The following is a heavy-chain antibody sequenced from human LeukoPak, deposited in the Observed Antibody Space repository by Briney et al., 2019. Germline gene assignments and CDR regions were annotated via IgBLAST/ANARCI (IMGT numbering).Heavy chain of an antibody. Sequence: SETLSLTFTVACGSISSYYWSLIRQPPVKGLEWIGYIYYSGSTNYNPSLKSRVTISVDTSKNHCSLRLSSVTAADTAVYYCARGDPVGLFDDWGQGILVTVSS. J-gene: IGHJ4*02. D-gene: IGHD1-26*01. CDR1: CGSISSYY. CDR3: ARGDPVGLFDD. V-gene: IGHV4-59*01. CDR2: IYYSGST.